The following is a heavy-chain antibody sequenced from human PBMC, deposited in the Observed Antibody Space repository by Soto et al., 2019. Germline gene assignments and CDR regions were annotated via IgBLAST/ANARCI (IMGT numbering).Heavy chain of an antibody. J-gene: IGHJ3*02. D-gene: IGHD1-26*01. CDR3: ARDRRRGELPRTTDCAFDI. V-gene: IGHV1-18*01. Sequence: ASVKVSCKASGYTFTSYGISWVRQAPGQGLEWMGWISAYNGNTNYAQKLQGRVTMTTDTSTSTAYMELRILRSDDTAVYYGARDRRRGELPRTTDCAFDIWGQGTMVTVSS. CDR2: ISAYNGNT. CDR1: GYTFTSYG.